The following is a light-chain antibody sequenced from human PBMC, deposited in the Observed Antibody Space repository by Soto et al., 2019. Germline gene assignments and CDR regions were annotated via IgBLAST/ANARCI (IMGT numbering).Light chain of an antibody. V-gene: IGKV1-39*01. Sequence: IQMTQSPSSLSASVVDRVTITFRASQSIVRNLNWYQQKPGKAPKLLMFGASTLQSGVPSRFSGSGSGTDFTLTITSLQPEDFATYYCQQGYNTPRTFGQGTKVDIK. CDR1: QSIVRN. CDR2: GAS. CDR3: QQGYNTPRT. J-gene: IGKJ1*01.